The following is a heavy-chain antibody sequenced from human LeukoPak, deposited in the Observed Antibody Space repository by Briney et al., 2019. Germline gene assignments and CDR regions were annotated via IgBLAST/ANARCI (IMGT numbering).Heavy chain of an antibody. Sequence: SETLSLXCAVSGGSISSFHWSWIRQPVGKGLEWIGRIYTSGITNYNPSLKSRVTMSVDTSKNQFSLKLSSVTAADTAVYYCARDPGSSGWYYWYFDLWGRGTLVTVSS. V-gene: IGHV4-4*07. CDR3: ARDPGSSGWYYWYFDL. CDR2: IYTSGIT. J-gene: IGHJ2*01. CDR1: GGSISSFH. D-gene: IGHD6-19*01.